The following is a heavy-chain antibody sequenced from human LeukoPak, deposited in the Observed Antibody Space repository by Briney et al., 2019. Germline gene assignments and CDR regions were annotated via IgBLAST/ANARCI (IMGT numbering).Heavy chain of an antibody. D-gene: IGHD4-23*01. CDR3: ARDRPADYGGNSGAFNC. V-gene: IGHV1-69*13. Sequence: SVKVSCKASGGTFSSYAISWVRQAPGQGLEWMGGIIPIFGTANYAQKFQGRVTITADESTSTAYMELSSLRSEDTAVYYCARDRPADYGGNSGAFNCWGQGTLVTVSS. CDR2: IIPIFGTA. J-gene: IGHJ4*02. CDR1: GGTFSSYA.